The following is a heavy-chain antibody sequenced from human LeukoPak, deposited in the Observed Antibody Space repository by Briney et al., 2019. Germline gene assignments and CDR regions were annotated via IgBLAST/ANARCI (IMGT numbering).Heavy chain of an antibody. CDR2: ITMINGNT. CDR3: ARSLTIFGVVH. J-gene: IGHJ4*02. D-gene: IGHD3-3*01. V-gene: IGHV1-18*01. Sequence: ASVKVSCKASGYNFNTYGVSWVRQAPGQGLEWMGWITMINGNTDYAEKLQGRVTMTIDTSTSTDYMEMRSLRSDDTAVSYCARSLTIFGVVHWGQGTLLTVSS. CDR1: GYNFNTYG.